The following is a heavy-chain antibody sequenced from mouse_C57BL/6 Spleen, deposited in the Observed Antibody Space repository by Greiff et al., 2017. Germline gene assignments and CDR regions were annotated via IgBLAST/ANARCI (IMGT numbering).Heavy chain of an antibody. CDR1: GYTFTSYW. CDR2: IDPSDSYP. D-gene: IGHD1-1*01. V-gene: IGHV1-69*01. Sequence: QVQLQQPGAELVMPGASVKLSCPASGYTFTSYWMHWVKQRPGQGLEWIGEIDPSDSYPNSNQTFTGKSTLTVDKSSSTAYMQRSSLTTEDTAGYYGAKRNPYYYGSSYWYFDVWGTGTTVTVSA. CDR3: AKRNPYYYGSSYWYFDV. J-gene: IGHJ1*03.